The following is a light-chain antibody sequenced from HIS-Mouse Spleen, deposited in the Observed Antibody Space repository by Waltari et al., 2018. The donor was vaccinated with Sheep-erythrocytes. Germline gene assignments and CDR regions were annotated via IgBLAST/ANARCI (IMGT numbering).Light chain of an antibody. CDR3: QQLNSYPYT. Sequence: DIQLTQSPSFLSASVGDRVTITCRASQGISSYLAWSQQKPGKAPKLLIYAASTLQSGVPSRFSGSGSGTEFTLTISSLQPEVFATYYCQQLNSYPYTFGQGTKLEIK. CDR2: AAS. J-gene: IGKJ2*01. V-gene: IGKV1-9*01. CDR1: QGISSY.